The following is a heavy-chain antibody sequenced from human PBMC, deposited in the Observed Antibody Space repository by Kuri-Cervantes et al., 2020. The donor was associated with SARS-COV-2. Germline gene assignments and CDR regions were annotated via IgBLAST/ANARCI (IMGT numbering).Heavy chain of an antibody. J-gene: IGHJ4*02. Sequence: GGSLRLSCAASGFTFEDYSMHWVRQAPGKALEWVSAISWNGGDTYYGDLVKGRFTISRDNSKDSLYLQMDSLRTEDTALYYCAKAETRVLEWLPLDYWGQGTVVTVSS. V-gene: IGHV3-43*01. CDR2: ISWNGGDT. CDR1: GFTFEDYS. D-gene: IGHD3-3*01. CDR3: AKAETRVLEWLPLDY.